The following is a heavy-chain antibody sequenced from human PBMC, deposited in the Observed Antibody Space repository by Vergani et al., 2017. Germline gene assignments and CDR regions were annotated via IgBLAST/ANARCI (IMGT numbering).Heavy chain of an antibody. V-gene: IGHV3-23*01. CDR3: ADRYGDDGFSPF. D-gene: IGHD2-21*01. CDR1: GFTFSTYA. Sequence: EVQLLESGGGLVQPGGSLRLSCAASGFTFSTYAMTWVRQAPGKGLEWVSTISSDGGSTYYADSVKGRFTISRDNSKNTLSLQMNSLRAEDTAFYYCADRYGDDGFSPFWGQGTLVTVSS. J-gene: IGHJ4*02. CDR2: ISSDGGST.